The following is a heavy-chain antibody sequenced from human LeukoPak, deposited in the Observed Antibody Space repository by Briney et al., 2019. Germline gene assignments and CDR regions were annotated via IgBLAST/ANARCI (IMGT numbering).Heavy chain of an antibody. D-gene: IGHD3-10*01. CDR3: TRGGLTFGGD. CDR1: GGSISTSNW. J-gene: IGHJ4*02. V-gene: IGHV4-4*02. Sequence: SETLSLTCAVSGGSISTSNWWSWVRQPPGKGLEWIGEIHHSGTTNYNPSLKSRVTISVDKSKNQFSLKLTSVTAADTAVYYCTRGGLTFGGDWGQGTLVTVSS. CDR2: IHHSGTT.